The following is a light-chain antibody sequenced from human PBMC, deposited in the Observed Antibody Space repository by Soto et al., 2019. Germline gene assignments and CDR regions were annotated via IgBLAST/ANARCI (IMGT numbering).Light chain of an antibody. CDR2: GAS. CDR1: QSVSSSY. V-gene: IGKV3-20*01. J-gene: IGKJ1*01. Sequence: EIVLTQSPGTLSLSPGERATLSCRASQSVSSSYLAWYQQKPGQAPRLLIYGASSRAPGIPERFSGSGSGTDFTLTISRLEPEDFAVYYCQQYGSSPPWTFGQGTKVEIK. CDR3: QQYGSSPPWT.